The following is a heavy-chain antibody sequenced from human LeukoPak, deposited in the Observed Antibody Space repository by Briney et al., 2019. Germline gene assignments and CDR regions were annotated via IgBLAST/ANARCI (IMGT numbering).Heavy chain of an antibody. V-gene: IGHV3-23*01. J-gene: IGHJ4*02. D-gene: IGHD2-21*01. CDR1: GFTFSSYG. CDR3: ARDGFCGGNCYSGTLDH. CDR2: ISGNGGST. Sequence: GGSLRLSCAASGFTFSSYGMSWVRQAPGKGLEWVSVISGNGGSTYYADSVKGRFTISRDNSKNTVYLQMNSLRAEDAAVYYCARDGFCGGNCYSGTLDHWGQGTLVIVSS.